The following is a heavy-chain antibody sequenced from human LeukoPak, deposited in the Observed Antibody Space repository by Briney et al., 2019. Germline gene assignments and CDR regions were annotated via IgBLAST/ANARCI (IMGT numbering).Heavy chain of an antibody. J-gene: IGHJ6*03. Sequence: GGSLRLSCAASGFTLSTYIMNWVRQAPGKGLEWVSYINSGSSTIYYADSVKGRFTISRDNAKNSLYLQMNSLRAEDTAVYYCAKDSGVNYYMDVWGKGTTVTVSS. D-gene: IGHD1-26*01. CDR3: AKDSGVNYYMDV. CDR1: GFTLSTYI. V-gene: IGHV3-48*01. CDR2: INSGSSTI.